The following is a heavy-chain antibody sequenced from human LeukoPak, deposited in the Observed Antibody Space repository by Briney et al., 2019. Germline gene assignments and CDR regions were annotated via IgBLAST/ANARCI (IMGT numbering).Heavy chain of an antibody. Sequence: GGSLRLSCAASGFTFSSYEMNWDRQAPGKGLEWVSYISTTGSSIYYADSVKGRFTISRDNVKNLLYLQMNSLRAEDTAVYYCARVQRGIAVALDYWGQGTLATVSS. CDR3: ARVQRGIAVALDY. CDR2: ISTTGSSI. J-gene: IGHJ4*02. V-gene: IGHV3-48*03. D-gene: IGHD6-19*01. CDR1: GFTFSSYE.